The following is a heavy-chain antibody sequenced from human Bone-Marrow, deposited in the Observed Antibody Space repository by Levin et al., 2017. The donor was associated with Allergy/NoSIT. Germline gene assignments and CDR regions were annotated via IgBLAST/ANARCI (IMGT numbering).Heavy chain of an antibody. J-gene: IGHJ4*02. Sequence: ASVKVSCKASGFTFTGYYMHWVRQAPGQGLEWMGWINPNSGGTNYAQKFQGRVTMTRDTSISTAYMELSRLRSDDTAVYYCARDRRITMVREVDYWGQGTLVTVSS. CDR1: GFTFTGYY. CDR3: ARDRRITMVREVDY. CDR2: INPNSGGT. D-gene: IGHD3-10*01. V-gene: IGHV1-2*02.